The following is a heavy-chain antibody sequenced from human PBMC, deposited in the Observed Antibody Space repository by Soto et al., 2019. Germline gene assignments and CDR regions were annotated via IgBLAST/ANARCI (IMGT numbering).Heavy chain of an antibody. V-gene: IGHV4-34*01. Sequence: SETLSLTCAVYGGSFRGYYWSWIRQPPGKGLEWIGEINHSGSTNYNPSLKSRVTISVDTSKNQFSLKLSSVTAADTAVYYCARGTPLAAAGPVDDYWGQGTLVTVSS. D-gene: IGHD6-13*01. CDR2: INHSGST. CDR3: ARGTPLAAAGPVDDY. CDR1: GGSFRGYY. J-gene: IGHJ4*02.